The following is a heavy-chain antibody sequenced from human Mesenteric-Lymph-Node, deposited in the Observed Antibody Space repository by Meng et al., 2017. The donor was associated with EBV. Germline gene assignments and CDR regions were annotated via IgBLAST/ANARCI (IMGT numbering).Heavy chain of an antibody. Sequence: QVPLQQWGAGLLKPSETLSLTCAVHGGSFSDYFWTWIRQAPGKGLEWVGEINHSGSTKYNPSLKSRVTISVDTSKNQISLNLNSVTAADTAVYYCARPRIRYGSGSYYYWGQGTLVTVSS. J-gene: IGHJ4*02. CDR1: GGSFSDYF. D-gene: IGHD3-10*01. CDR2: INHSGST. CDR3: ARPRIRYGSGSYYY. V-gene: IGHV4-34*01.